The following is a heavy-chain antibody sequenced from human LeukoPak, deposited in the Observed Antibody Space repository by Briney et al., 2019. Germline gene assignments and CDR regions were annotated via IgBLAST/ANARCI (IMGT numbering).Heavy chain of an antibody. CDR3: WRSYGSGSPDY. D-gene: IGHD3-10*01. J-gene: IGHJ4*02. CDR1: GFTFSSNS. CDR2: ISSSSRYL. V-gene: IGHV3-21*01. Sequence: GGSLRLSCAVSGFTFSSNSMTWVRQAPGKGLGWVSSISSSSRYLYSADSVKGRFTISRDNAKNSLYLQMNSRRAEDTTVYYCWRSYGSGSPDYWGQGTLVTVSS.